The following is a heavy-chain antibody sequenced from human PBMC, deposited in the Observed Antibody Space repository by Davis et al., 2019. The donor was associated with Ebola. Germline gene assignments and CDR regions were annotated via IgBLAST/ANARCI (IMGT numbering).Heavy chain of an antibody. D-gene: IGHD1-14*01. Sequence: GESLKISCAASGFSFNIFAMHWVRQAPGKGLERVAYHGSNKLYADSMKGRFSISRDNSRNTLFLQVSSLRVEDTAGYYCARDPAIGQPLSTFDVWGQGTTVTVAS. V-gene: IGHV3-33*01. CDR3: ARDPAIGQPLSTFDV. CDR1: GFSFNIFA. CDR2: YHGSNK. J-gene: IGHJ3*01.